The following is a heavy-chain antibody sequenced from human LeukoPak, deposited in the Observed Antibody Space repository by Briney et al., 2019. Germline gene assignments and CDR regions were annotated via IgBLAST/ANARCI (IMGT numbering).Heavy chain of an antibody. D-gene: IGHD2-21*02. V-gene: IGHV3-53*01. J-gene: IGHJ4*02. CDR2: IYIGVIT. CDR1: GFTLSSNY. CDR3: ARGGRGDAIDY. Sequence: PGGSLRLSCAASGFTLSSNYTSSVRPAPRKGLGCVSHIYIGVITYYTDSVKCRSTISTPNSKHTPHLQMNSRRAEDTAVYYCARGGRGDAIDYWGRGSLVTVSS.